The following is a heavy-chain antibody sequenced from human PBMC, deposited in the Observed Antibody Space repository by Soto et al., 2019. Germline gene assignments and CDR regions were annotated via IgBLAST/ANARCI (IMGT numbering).Heavy chain of an antibody. V-gene: IGHV4-59*01. Sequence: SETLSLTCAVYGGSISSYYWSWIRQPPGKGLEWIGYIYYSGSTNYNPSLKSRVTISVDTSKNQFSLKLSSVAAADTAVYYCARQGVCSSTSCYAPVDYWGQGTLVTVSS. D-gene: IGHD2-2*01. CDR1: GGSISSYY. J-gene: IGHJ4*02. CDR3: ARQGVCSSTSCYAPVDY. CDR2: IYYSGST.